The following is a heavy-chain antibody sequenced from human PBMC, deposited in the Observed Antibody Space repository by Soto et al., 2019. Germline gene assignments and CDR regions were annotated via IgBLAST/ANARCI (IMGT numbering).Heavy chain of an antibody. J-gene: IGHJ4*02. CDR3: ARSYDVLTGYYNVGYFDY. D-gene: IGHD3-9*01. Sequence: EVQLLESGGNLVQPGGSRRLACAVSGFTFSNHAMSWVRQAPGKGLEWVSGISGSGGSTYYADSVKGRFTISRDNSMNTLFLQMNSLRGEDTALYYCARSYDVLTGYYNVGYFDYWGQGTLVTVSS. CDR2: ISGSGGST. CDR1: GFTFSNHA. V-gene: IGHV3-23*01.